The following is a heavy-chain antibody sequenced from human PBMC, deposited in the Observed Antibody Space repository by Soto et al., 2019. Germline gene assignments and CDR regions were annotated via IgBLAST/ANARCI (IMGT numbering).Heavy chain of an antibody. J-gene: IGHJ6*02. CDR3: ARDAISMVRRVIIFGGMDV. V-gene: IGHV4-59*01. CDR1: VGSINSYY. D-gene: IGHD3-10*01. Sequence: SETLSLTCTVSVGSINSYYWSWIRQPPGKGLEWIGYIYYTGSANYNPSLKSRATISIDTSRTQFSLKLRSVTAADTAVYYCARDAISMVRRVIIFGGMDVWGQGTTVTVSS. CDR2: IYYTGSA.